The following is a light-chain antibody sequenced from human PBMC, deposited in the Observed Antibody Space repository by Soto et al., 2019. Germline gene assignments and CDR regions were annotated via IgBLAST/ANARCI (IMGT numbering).Light chain of an antibody. Sequence: DLQMTQSPSTLSASVGDRDTITCRASQSISSWLAWYQQKPGKAPKLLIYKASSLESGVPSRFSGSGSGTEFTLTISSLQPDDFATYYCQQYNSYSRTFGQGTKVDIK. CDR1: QSISSW. CDR3: QQYNSYSRT. J-gene: IGKJ2*01. CDR2: KAS. V-gene: IGKV1-5*03.